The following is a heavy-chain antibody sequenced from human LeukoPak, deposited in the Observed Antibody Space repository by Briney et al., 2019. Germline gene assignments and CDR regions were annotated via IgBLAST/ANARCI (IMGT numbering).Heavy chain of an antibody. J-gene: IGHJ4*02. CDR1: GFTFSIYA. V-gene: IGHV3-23*01. CDR2: ISGSGGST. CDR3: ARDVWSTAWSNRLDY. D-gene: IGHD6-19*01. Sequence: GGSLRLSCAASGFTFSIYAMSWVRQAPGKGLEWVSAISGSGGSTYYADSVKGRFTISRDNSKDTAYLQMNSLRVEDTDVYYCARDVWSTAWSNRLDYWGQGTLVTVSS.